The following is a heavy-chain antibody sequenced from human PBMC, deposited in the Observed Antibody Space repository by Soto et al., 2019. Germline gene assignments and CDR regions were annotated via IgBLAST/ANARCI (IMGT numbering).Heavy chain of an antibody. CDR3: AKGPFPHLGGYSKLDP. V-gene: IGHV3-23*01. CDR1: GFTFSSYA. J-gene: IGHJ5*02. D-gene: IGHD2-15*01. CDR2: ISATGGST. Sequence: PGGSLRLSCAASGFTFSSYAMSWVRQAPGKGLEWVSAISATGGSTNYADSVRGRFTISRDNSKDTLYLQMNGLRAEDTAVYYCAKGPFPHLGGYSKLDPWGQGTLVTVSS.